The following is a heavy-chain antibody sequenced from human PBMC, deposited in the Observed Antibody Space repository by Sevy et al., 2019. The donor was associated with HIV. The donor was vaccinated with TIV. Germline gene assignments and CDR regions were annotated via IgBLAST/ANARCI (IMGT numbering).Heavy chain of an antibody. D-gene: IGHD1-26*01. CDR2: ISSSSSYT. J-gene: IGHJ4*02. V-gene: IGHV3-11*06. CDR3: ARSLRGYSGSYYFDY. Sequence: GGSLRLSCTASGFTLSDYYMSWIRQAPGKGLEWVSYISSSSSYTNYADSVKGRFTISRDNAKNSLYLQMNSLRAEDTAVYYCARSLRGYSGSYYFDYWGQGTLVTVSS. CDR1: GFTLSDYY.